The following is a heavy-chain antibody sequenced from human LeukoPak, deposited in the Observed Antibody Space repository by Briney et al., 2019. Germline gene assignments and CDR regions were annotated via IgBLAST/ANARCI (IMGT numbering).Heavy chain of an antibody. D-gene: IGHD6-6*01. V-gene: IGHV3-74*01. Sequence: GGSLRLSCAASGFTFGSYWMHWVRQAPGKGLVWVSRINSDGSTTSYADSVKGRFTISRDNAKNTLYLQMNSLRAEDTAVYYCATPEAARPAFDIWGQGTMVTVSS. CDR3: ATPEAARPAFDI. J-gene: IGHJ3*02. CDR2: INSDGSTT. CDR1: GFTFGSYW.